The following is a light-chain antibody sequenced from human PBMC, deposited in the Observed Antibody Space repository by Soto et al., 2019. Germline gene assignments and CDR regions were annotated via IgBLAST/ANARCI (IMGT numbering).Light chain of an antibody. CDR2: DVS. Sequence: QSVLTQPRSVSGYPGQSVTISCTGTSGDVGGYDFVSWYQHHPGKVPKIMIFDVSKRPSGVPDRFSGSKSGSTASLSISGLQAEDGADYYCCSYGGNFYVVGTGTKVTVL. CDR3: CSYGGNFYV. J-gene: IGLJ1*01. CDR1: SGDVGGYDF. V-gene: IGLV2-11*01.